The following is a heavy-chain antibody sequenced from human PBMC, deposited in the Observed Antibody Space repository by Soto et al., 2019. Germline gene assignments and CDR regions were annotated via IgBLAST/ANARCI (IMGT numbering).Heavy chain of an antibody. Sequence: SGPTLVNPTQTLTLTCTLSGFSLSTSGVGVGWIRQPPGKALEWLVLIYWDDDKRYSPSLKSRLTITKVTSKNQVVLTMTNMDPVDTATYYCTHSLQLADFDYWGQGTLVTVSS. CDR1: GFSLSTSGVG. D-gene: IGHD6-19*01. CDR2: IYWDDDK. J-gene: IGHJ4*02. CDR3: THSLQLADFDY. V-gene: IGHV2-5*02.